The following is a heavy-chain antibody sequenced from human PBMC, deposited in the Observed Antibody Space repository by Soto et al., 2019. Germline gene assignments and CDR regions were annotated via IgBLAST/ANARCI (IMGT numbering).Heavy chain of an antibody. CDR3: TTYTYYDFWSGYYGGWFDP. CDR1: GFTFSNAW. V-gene: IGHV3-15*07. D-gene: IGHD3-3*01. CDR2: IKSKTDGGTT. Sequence: GGSLRLSCAASGFTFSNAWMNWVRQAPGKGLEWVGRIKSKTDGGTTDYAAPVKGRFTISRDDSKNTLYLQMNSLKTEDTAVYYCTTYTYYDFWSGYYGGWFDPWGQGTLVTVSS. J-gene: IGHJ5*02.